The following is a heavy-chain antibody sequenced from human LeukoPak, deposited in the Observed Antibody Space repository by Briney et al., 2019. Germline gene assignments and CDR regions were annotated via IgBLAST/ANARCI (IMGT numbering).Heavy chain of an antibody. Sequence: SETLSLTCAVYGKSLSSYYWTWVRQPPGKGLEWIGEISHSGGANYSPSLKSRVTISLDTSKNQFSLRLTPVTAADTAVYYCARLTWDLPPGGLYYNYYIDVWDKGATVTVSS. CDR3: ARLTWDLPPGGLYYNYYIDV. J-gene: IGHJ6*03. D-gene: IGHD1-26*01. V-gene: IGHV4-34*01. CDR2: ISHSGGA. CDR1: GKSLSSYY.